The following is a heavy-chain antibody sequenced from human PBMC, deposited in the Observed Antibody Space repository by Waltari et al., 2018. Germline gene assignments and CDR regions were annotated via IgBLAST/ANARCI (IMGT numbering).Heavy chain of an antibody. CDR2: INAGNGNT. V-gene: IGHV1-3*01. Sequence: QVQLVQSGAEVKKPGASVKVSCKASGYTFTSYAMHWVRQAPGQRLEWMGWINAGNGNTKYSQKFQGRVTITRVTSASTAYVELSSLRSEDTAVYYCARDRTVTTKLSWFDPWGQGTLVTISS. CDR3: ARDRTVTTKLSWFDP. J-gene: IGHJ5*02. CDR1: GYTFTSYA. D-gene: IGHD4-17*01.